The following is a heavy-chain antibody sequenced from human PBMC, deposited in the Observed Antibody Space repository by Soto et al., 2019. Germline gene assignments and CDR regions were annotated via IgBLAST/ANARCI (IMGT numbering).Heavy chain of an antibody. V-gene: IGHV4-4*02. CDR1: GGSISSNKW. CDR2: IYHSGST. CDR3: ARDDHIVVVPTSLGAMDV. D-gene: IGHD2-2*01. J-gene: IGHJ6*02. Sequence: QVQLQESGPGLVKPSETLSLTCAVYGGSISSNKWWSWVRQPPGKGLERIGEIYHSGSTNYNPSLKSLVTIALDKSKNQFSLKLTSVTAADSAVYYCARDDHIVVVPTSLGAMDVWGQGTTVTVSS.